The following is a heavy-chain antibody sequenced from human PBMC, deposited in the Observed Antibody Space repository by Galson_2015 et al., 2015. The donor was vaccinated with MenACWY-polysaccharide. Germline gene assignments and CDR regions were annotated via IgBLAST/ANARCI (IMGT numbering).Heavy chain of an antibody. D-gene: IGHD2-15*01. Sequence: SLRLSCAASGFTFGDYAMSWFRQAPGKGLEWVGFIRSKAYGGTTVYAASVKGRFTISRDDSKSIAYLQMNSLKTEDTAVYYCTRVVVVVAPYYFDYWGQGTLVTVSS. CDR2: IRSKAYGGTT. CDR1: GFTFGDYA. J-gene: IGHJ4*02. CDR3: TRVVVVVAPYYFDY. V-gene: IGHV3-49*03.